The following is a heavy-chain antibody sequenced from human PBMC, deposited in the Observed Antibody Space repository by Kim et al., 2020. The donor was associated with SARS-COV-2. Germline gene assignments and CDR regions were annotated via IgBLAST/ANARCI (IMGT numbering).Heavy chain of an antibody. D-gene: IGHD4-17*01. CDR3: AKDLSTVTTGVGVDY. V-gene: IGHV3-33*03. J-gene: IGHJ4*02. Sequence: DSVKCRFTISRDNSKNTLYLQMNSLRAEDTAVYYCAKDLSTVTTGVGVDYWGQGTLVTVSS.